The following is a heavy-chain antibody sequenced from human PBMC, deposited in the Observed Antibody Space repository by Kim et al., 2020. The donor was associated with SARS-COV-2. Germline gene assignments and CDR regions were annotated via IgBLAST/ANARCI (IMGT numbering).Heavy chain of an antibody. CDR3: ARQGPWYSSGIPQDP. CDR2: INHSGST. V-gene: IGHV4-34*01. Sequence: SETLSLTCAVYGGSFSGYYWSWIRQPPGKGLEWIGEINHSGSTNYNPSLKSRVTISVDTSKNQFSLKLSSVTAAETAVYYCARQGPWYSSGIPQDPWGQGTLVTVSS. J-gene: IGHJ5*02. CDR1: GGSFSGYY. D-gene: IGHD6-19*01.